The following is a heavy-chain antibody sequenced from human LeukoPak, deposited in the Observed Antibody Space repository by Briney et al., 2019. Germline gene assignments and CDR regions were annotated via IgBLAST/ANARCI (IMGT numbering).Heavy chain of an antibody. CDR2: ISGSGGST. D-gene: IGHD3-22*01. V-gene: IGHV3-23*01. CDR3: AKTYYYDSSGYPRVGYFQH. J-gene: IGHJ1*01. Sequence: PGGSLRLSCAASGFTFSSYAMSWVRQAPGKGLEWVSAISGSGGSTYYADSVKGRFTISRDNSKNTLYLQMNSLRAEDTAVYYCAKTYYYDSSGYPRVGYFQHWGQGTLVTVSS. CDR1: GFTFSSYA.